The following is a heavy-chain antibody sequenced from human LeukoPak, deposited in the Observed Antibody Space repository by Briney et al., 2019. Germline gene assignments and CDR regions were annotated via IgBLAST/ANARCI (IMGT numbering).Heavy chain of an antibody. J-gene: IGHJ3*02. CDR2: IKPDGSEK. D-gene: IGHD6-6*01. V-gene: IGHV3-7*01. CDR3: AREIVARPGGFDT. CDR1: GFTFSTYC. Sequence: PGGSLRLSCAASGFTFSTYCMSWVRQAPGKGREWVANIKPDGSEKYYVDSVKGRFTISRDNVKKSLYLQMNSLRAEDTAVYYCAREIVARPGGFDTWGQGTMVTVSS.